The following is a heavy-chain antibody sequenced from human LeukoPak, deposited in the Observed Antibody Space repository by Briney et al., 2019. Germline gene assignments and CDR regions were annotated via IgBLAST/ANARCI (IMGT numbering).Heavy chain of an antibody. D-gene: IGHD5-24*01. CDR3: ARDLEMAAITSDY. V-gene: IGHV3-53*01. Sequence: TYYADSVKGRFTISRDNSNNTLYLQMNSLRAEDTAVYYCARDLEMAAITSDYWGQGALVTVSS. CDR2: T. J-gene: IGHJ4*02.